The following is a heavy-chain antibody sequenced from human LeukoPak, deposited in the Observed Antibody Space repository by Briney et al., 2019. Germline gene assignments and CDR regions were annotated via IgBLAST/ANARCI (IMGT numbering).Heavy chain of an antibody. CDR2: IYYSGST. CDR1: GGSISSSSYY. CDR3: ARAVGQQQLVWFHY. J-gene: IGHJ4*02. V-gene: IGHV4-39*07. D-gene: IGHD6-13*01. Sequence: SETLSLTCTVSGGSISSSSYYWGWIRQPPGKGLEWIGSIYYSGSTNYNPSLMSRVTISVDTSKNQFSLKLSSVTAADTAVYYCARAVGQQQLVWFHYWGQGTLVTVSS.